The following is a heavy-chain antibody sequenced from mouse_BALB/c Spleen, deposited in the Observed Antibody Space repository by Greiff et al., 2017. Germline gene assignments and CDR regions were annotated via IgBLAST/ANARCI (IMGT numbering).Heavy chain of an antibody. Sequence: VQLQQSGAELVRPGASVKISCKASGYPFTNYWLGWVKQRPGHGLEWIGDIYPGGGYTNYNEKFKGKATLTADTSSSTAYMQLSSLTSKDSAVYVCARRLYYGSTCHFAYWGQGTLVTVSA. CDR3: ARRLYYGSTCHFAY. CDR2: IYPGGGYT. CDR1: GYPFTNYW. V-gene: IGHV1-63*02. J-gene: IGHJ3*01. D-gene: IGHD1-1*01.